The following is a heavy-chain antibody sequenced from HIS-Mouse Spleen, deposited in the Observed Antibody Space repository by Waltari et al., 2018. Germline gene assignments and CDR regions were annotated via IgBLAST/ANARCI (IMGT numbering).Heavy chain of an antibody. CDR3: ARERRGPGWFDP. Sequence: EVQLVESGGGLVQPGGSLRLSCAASGFAFSSYWMSWVSQSPGKGLEWVANIKQDGSEKYYVDSVKGRFTISRDNAKNSLYLQMNSLRAEDTAVYYCARERRGPGWFDPWGQGTLVTVSS. CDR1: GFAFSSYW. J-gene: IGHJ5*02. D-gene: IGHD5-12*01. V-gene: IGHV3-7*01. CDR2: IKQDGSEK.